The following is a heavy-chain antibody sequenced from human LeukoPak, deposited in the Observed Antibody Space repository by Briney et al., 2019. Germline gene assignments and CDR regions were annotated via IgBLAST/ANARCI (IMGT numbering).Heavy chain of an antibody. J-gene: IGHJ6*02. CDR3: AKGNQKYSSSAMDV. CDR1: GFTFSSYA. V-gene: IGHV3-23*01. Sequence: PGGSLRLSCAASGFTFSSYAMSWVRQAPGKGLEWVSAISGSGGNTYYADSVKGRFTISRDNSKNTLYLEMNSLRAEDTAVYSCAKGNQKYSSSAMDVWGQGITVTVSS. D-gene: IGHD6-13*01. CDR2: ISGSGGNT.